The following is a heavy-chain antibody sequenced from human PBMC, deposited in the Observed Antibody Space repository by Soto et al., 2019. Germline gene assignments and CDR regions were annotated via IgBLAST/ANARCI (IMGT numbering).Heavy chain of an antibody. CDR1: GDSIITYY. Sequence: PSETLSLTCTVSGDSIITYYWSWSRQPPGKGLQWIGYIFYSGGTAYNPSLKSRVTISLDMSKKQISLKLSSVTTADTATYFCARLQLVQKVIDYWGQGTLVTVSS. CDR2: IFYSGGT. CDR3: ARLQLVQKVIDY. J-gene: IGHJ4*02. D-gene: IGHD1-1*01. V-gene: IGHV4-59*01.